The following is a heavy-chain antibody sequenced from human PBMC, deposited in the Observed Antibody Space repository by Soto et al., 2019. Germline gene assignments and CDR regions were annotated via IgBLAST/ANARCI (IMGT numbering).Heavy chain of an antibody. CDR3: AHRPRPYGDYVESGWFDP. CDR2: IYWDDDK. V-gene: IGHV2-5*02. D-gene: IGHD4-17*01. Sequence: QITLKESGPTLVKPTQTLTLTCTFSGFSLSTSGVGVGWIRQPPGKALEWLALIYWDDDKRYSPSLKSRLTITKDTSKNQVVLTMTNMDPVDTATYYCAHRPRPYGDYVESGWFDPWGQGTLVTVSS. J-gene: IGHJ5*02. CDR1: GFSLSTSGVG.